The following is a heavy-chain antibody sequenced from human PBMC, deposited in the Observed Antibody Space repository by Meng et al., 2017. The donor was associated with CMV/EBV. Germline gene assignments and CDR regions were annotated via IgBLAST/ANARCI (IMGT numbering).Heavy chain of an antibody. V-gene: IGHV3-7*02. J-gene: IGHJ4*02. D-gene: IGHD4-17*01. CDR1: GLTISNYC. Sequence: GSGGGLVQLGGSLSVSCAASGLTISNYCMSWVRQAPGKGLEWVDNIKKDGSEKYYVDSVKGRFSISRDNADNSLYLQMNNLRAEDTAVYYCRLGHYSQDWGQGTLVTVSS. CDR3: RLGHYSQD. CDR2: IKKDGSEK.